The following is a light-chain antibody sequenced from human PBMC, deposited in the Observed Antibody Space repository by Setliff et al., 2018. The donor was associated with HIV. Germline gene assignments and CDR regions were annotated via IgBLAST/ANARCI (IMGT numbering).Light chain of an antibody. CDR3: QQTYGVPFN. Sequence: DIQMTQTPSSLSASLGDRVTITCRASQGISGYLSWYRQIPGKAPKLLIHSASDLQSGVPSRFSGSGSGTDYSLTINNLQPDDFATYYCQQTYGVPFNFGPGTKVDI. CDR2: SAS. CDR1: QGISGY. J-gene: IGKJ3*01. V-gene: IGKV1-39*01.